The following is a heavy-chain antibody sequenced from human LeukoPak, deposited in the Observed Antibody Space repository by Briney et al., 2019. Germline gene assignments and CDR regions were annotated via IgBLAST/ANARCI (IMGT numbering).Heavy chain of an antibody. Sequence: ASVKVSCKASGYTFTSYGISWVRQAPGQGLEWMGWISAYNGNTNYAQKLQGRVTMATDTSTSTAYMELRSLGSDDTAVYYCARDGLDCSSTSCYRYFDLWGRGTLVTVSS. CDR3: ARDGLDCSSTSCYRYFDL. D-gene: IGHD2-2*01. J-gene: IGHJ2*01. CDR1: GYTFTSYG. V-gene: IGHV1-18*01. CDR2: ISAYNGNT.